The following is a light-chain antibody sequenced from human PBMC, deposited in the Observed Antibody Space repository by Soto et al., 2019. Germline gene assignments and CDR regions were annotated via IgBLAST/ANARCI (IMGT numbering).Light chain of an antibody. Sequence: QSALTQPPSASGSPGQSVTISCTGTSSDVGGYDYVSWYQQHPGKAPKLMIYGVSKRPSGVPDRFSGSKSGNTASLTVSGLQAEDEADYYCSSYTGSNTYVFGTGTKVTV. CDR1: SSDVGGYDY. J-gene: IGLJ1*01. CDR2: GVS. CDR3: SSYTGSNTYV. V-gene: IGLV2-8*01.